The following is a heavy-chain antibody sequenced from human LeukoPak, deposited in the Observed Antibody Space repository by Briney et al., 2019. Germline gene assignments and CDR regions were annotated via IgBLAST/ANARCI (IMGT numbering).Heavy chain of an antibody. Sequence: SETLSLTCSVSGGSISTSNYYWSWIRQPPGKGLEWIGYIYYSGSTNYNPSLKSRVTISVDTSKNQFSLKLSSVTAADTAVYYCARGTYFDWFDYWGQGTLVTVSS. V-gene: IGHV4-61*01. CDR1: GGSISTSNYY. CDR3: ARGTYFDWFDY. CDR2: IYYSGST. D-gene: IGHD3-9*01. J-gene: IGHJ4*02.